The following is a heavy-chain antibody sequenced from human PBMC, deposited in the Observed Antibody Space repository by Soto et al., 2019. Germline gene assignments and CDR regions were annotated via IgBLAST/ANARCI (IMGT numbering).Heavy chain of an antibody. V-gene: IGHV1-18*01. CDR2: ISAYNGNT. J-gene: IGHJ4*02. Sequence: ASVKVSCKASGYTFTSYGISWVRQAPGQGLEWMGWISAYNGNTNYAQKLQGRVTMTTDTSTSTAYMGLRSLRSDDTAVYYCARGVLSITMIVVVTLFDYWGQGTLVTVSS. D-gene: IGHD3-22*01. CDR1: GYTFTSYG. CDR3: ARGVLSITMIVVVTLFDY.